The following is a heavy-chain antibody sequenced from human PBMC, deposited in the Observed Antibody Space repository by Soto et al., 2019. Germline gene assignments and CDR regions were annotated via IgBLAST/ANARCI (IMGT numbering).Heavy chain of an antibody. Sequence: PSETLSLTYTVSDGSISSGGYYWSWIRQHPGKGLEWIGYIYYSGSTYYNQSLKSRVTISVDTSKNQFSLKLSSVTAADTAVYYCARGLANDYYYYYMDVWGKGTTVTVSS. V-gene: IGHV4-31*03. CDR2: IYYSGST. CDR3: ARGLANDYYYYYMDV. CDR1: DGSISSGGYY. J-gene: IGHJ6*03.